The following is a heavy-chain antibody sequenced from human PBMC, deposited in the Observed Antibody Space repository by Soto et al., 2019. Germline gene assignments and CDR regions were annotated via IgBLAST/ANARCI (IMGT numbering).Heavy chain of an antibody. CDR2: IKTDASEK. CDR3: ASLGRHG. Sequence: GGSLRLSCAASGFTLRSYWMSWVRQAPGKGLEWLATIKTDASEKNYVDSVKGRFTISRDNAKNPLYLQMNSLRAGDTAVYYCASLGRHGWGQGTTVTVSS. D-gene: IGHD3-16*01. CDR1: GFTLRSYW. V-gene: IGHV3-7*01. J-gene: IGHJ6*02.